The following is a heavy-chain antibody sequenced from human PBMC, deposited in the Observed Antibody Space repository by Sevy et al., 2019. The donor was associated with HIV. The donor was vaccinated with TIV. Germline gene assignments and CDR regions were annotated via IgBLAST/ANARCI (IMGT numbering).Heavy chain of an antibody. J-gene: IGHJ6*02. D-gene: IGHD3-22*01. CDR1: GYTFTSYY. CDR3: ASETYYYDSSGSADGGDYYYGMDV. V-gene: IGHV1-46*01. CDR2: INPSGGST. Sequence: ASVKVSCKASGYTFTSYYMHWVRQAPGQGLEWMGIINPSGGSTSYAQKFQGRVTITRDTSTSTVYMELSSLRSEDTAVYYCASETYYYDSSGSADGGDYYYGMDVWGQGTTVTVSS.